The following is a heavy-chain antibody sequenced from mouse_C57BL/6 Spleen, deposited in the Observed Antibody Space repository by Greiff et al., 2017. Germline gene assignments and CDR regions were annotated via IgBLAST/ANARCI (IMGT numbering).Heavy chain of an antibody. J-gene: IGHJ1*03. CDR2: IRSKSSNYAT. Sequence: VQLKESGGGLVQPKGSLKLSCAASGFTFNTYAMHWVRQAPGKGLEWVARIRSKSSNYATYYADSVKDRFTISRDDSQSMLYLQMNNLKTEDTAMYYCVRSRPYYSYWYFDVWGTGTTVTVSS. CDR1: GFTFNTYA. CDR3: VRSRPYYSYWYFDV. V-gene: IGHV10-3*01. D-gene: IGHD2-12*01.